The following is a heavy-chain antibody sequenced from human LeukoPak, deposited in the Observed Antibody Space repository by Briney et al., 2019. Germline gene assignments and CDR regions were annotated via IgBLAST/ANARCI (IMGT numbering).Heavy chain of an antibody. J-gene: IGHJ4*02. D-gene: IGHD6-13*01. CDR1: GYTFTGYY. CDR3: ARDGATGYSGSWYGD. CDR2: INPNSGGT. V-gene: IGHV1-2*02. Sequence: ASVKVSCKASGYTFTGYYMHWVRQAPGQGLEWMGWINPNSGGTNYAQKFQGRVTMTRDTSISTAYMELSRLRSDDTAVYYCARDGATGYSGSWYGDWGQGTLVTVSS.